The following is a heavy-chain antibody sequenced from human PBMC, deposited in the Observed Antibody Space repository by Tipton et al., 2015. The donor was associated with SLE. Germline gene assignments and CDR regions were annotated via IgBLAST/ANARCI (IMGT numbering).Heavy chain of an antibody. CDR2: IKTKTDGGTT. J-gene: IGHJ3*02. D-gene: IGHD7-27*01. Sequence: GSLRLSCAASGFIFSNVWMSWVRQAPGKGLEWVGRIKTKTDGGTTEYAAPVKGRFTISRDDSKNTLFLQMNSLRAEDTAVYYCARVLNWGSGDAFDIWGQGTVVTVSS. CDR1: GFIFSNVW. CDR3: ARVLNWGSGDAFDI. V-gene: IGHV3-15*01.